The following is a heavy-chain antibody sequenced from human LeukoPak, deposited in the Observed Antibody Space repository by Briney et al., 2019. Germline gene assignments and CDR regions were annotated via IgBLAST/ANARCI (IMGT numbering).Heavy chain of an antibody. J-gene: IGHJ3*02. CDR3: ASSRLGGAFDI. D-gene: IGHD3-16*01. Sequence: TGGSLRLSCAASGFTFSSYGMHWVRQAPGKGLEWVAVISYDGSNKYYADSVKGRFTISRDNSKNTLYLQMNSLRAEDTALYYCASSRLGGAFDIWGQGTMATVSS. V-gene: IGHV3-30*03. CDR2: ISYDGSNK. CDR1: GFTFSSYG.